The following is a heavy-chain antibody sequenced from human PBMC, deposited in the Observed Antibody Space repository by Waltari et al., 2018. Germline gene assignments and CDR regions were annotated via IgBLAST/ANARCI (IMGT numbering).Heavy chain of an antibody. CDR1: GGTFSSYA. D-gene: IGHD5-12*01. CDR2: IIPIFGTA. Sequence: QVQLVQSGTEVKKPGSSVKVSCKASGGTFSSYAISWVRQAPGQGLEWMGGIIPIFGTANYAQKFQGRVTITADECTSTGYRELSSLRSEDTAVYYGARERDGYNPLFDYWGQGTLVTVSS. J-gene: IGHJ4*02. CDR3: ARERDGYNPLFDY. V-gene: IGHV1-69*12.